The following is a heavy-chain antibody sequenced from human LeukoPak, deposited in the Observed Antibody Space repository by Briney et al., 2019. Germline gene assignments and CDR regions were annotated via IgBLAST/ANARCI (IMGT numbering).Heavy chain of an antibody. V-gene: IGHV4-39*01. CDR2: IFYSGST. CDR1: GGSISSSTYY. CDR3: ARLGPGYSSTWSNDAFAI. D-gene: IGHD6-13*01. J-gene: IGHJ3*02. Sequence: SGTLSLTCTVSGGSISSSTYYWGSIRQPPGKGLEWIWNIFYSGSTYYHPSLKSRVTISVDTSKNQFSLKLSSVTAADTAVYYCARLGPGYSSTWSNDAFAIWGRGTVVTVSS.